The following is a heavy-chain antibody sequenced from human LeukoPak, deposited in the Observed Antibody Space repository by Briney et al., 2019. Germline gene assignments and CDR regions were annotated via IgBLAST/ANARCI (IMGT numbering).Heavy chain of an antibody. CDR2: IGAYNGDT. V-gene: IGHV1-18*04. J-gene: IGHJ4*02. CDR1: GYTFTSFS. CDR3: TRDHCRGDNCPSFDY. D-gene: IGHD2-15*01. Sequence: ASVKVSCKPSGYTFTSFSTSWVRQAPGQGLEWMGWIGAYNGDTNYAQKFQGRVTMTTDTSTSTAYMDLRSLRSDDTAVYYCTRDHCRGDNCPSFDYWGQGTLVTVSS.